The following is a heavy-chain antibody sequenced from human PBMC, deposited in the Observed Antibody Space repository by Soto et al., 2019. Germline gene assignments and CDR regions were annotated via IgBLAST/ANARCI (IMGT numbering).Heavy chain of an antibody. V-gene: IGHV3-30-3*01. CDR1: GFTFSSCA. D-gene: IGHD4-17*01. CDR2: ISTDGNSD. Sequence: QVQLVQSGGGVVQPGRSLRFSCAASGFTFSSCAMHWVRQAPGTGLEWVAVISTDGNSDYYLDSVKPRFTITRDYSRRTLDLQMNSLRRESTAVYCCARERDDDGGNSGAFDMCGLGTVVTVSS. J-gene: IGHJ3*02. CDR3: ARERDDDGGNSGAFDM.